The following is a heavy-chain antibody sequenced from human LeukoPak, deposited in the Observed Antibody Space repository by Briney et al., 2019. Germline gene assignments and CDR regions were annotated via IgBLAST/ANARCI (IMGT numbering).Heavy chain of an antibody. CDR3: ASTIVVVPAAIRPLCAFDI. CDR1: GYSISSGYY. Sequence: SSETLSLTCAVSGYSISSGYYWGWVRQPPGKGLEWIGSIYHSGSTYYNPSLKSRVTISVDTSKNQFSLKLSSVTAADTAVYYCASTIVVVPAAIRPLCAFDIWGQGTMVTVSS. D-gene: IGHD2-2*02. V-gene: IGHV4-38-2*01. J-gene: IGHJ3*02. CDR2: IYHSGST.